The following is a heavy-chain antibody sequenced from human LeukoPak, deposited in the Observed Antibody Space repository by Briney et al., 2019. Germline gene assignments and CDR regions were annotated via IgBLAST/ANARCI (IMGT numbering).Heavy chain of an antibody. CDR2: IYPGDYDN. Sequence: GASLKISCKGSGHSFTSCWIGWVRQMPGKGLEWMGVIYPGDYDNSYSPSFQGEVTFSVDKPISTAYVQWSSLKASDTAMYYCARGRYSYGPFDYWGQGTLVTVSS. J-gene: IGHJ4*02. V-gene: IGHV5-51*04. CDR3: ARGRYSYGPFDY. D-gene: IGHD5-18*01. CDR1: GHSFTSCW.